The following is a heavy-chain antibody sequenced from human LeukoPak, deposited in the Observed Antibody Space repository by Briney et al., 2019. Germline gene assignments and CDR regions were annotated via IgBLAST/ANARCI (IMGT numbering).Heavy chain of an antibody. CDR3: ARMYYDGSGRDGNWFDP. D-gene: IGHD3-10*01. CDR1: GYTFTNYD. Sequence: ASVKVSCKASGYTFTNYDINWVRQAPGQGLERVGWMIPNTGNTGYAQKFQGRVTMTRDTSISTAYMELSSLRSENTAIYYCARMYYDGSGRDGNWFDPWGQGTLVTVSS. J-gene: IGHJ5*02. CDR2: MIPNTGNT. V-gene: IGHV1-8*01.